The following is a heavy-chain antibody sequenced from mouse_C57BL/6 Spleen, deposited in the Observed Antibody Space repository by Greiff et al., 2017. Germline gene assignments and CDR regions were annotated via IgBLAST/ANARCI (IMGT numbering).Heavy chain of an antibody. CDR3: AKFDLGTRVFAY. Sequence: QVQLQQPGAELVMPGASVKLSCKASGYTFTSYWMPWVKQRPGQGLEWLGEIDPSDSYTNYNQKFKGKSTLTVDKSSSTAYMQLSSLTSEDAAVYYCAKFDLGTRVFAYWGQGTLVTVSA. CDR1: GYTFTSYW. CDR2: IDPSDSYT. J-gene: IGHJ3*01. V-gene: IGHV1-69*01. D-gene: IGHD3-3*01.